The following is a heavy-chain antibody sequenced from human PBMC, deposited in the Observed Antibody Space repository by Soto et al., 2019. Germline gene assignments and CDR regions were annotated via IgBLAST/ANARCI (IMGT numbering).Heavy chain of an antibody. D-gene: IGHD3-3*01. Sequence: PSETLSLTCTVSGGSISSYYWSWIRQPPGKGLEWIGYIYYSGSTNYNPSLKGRVTISVDTSKNQFSLKLSSVTAADTAVYYCARHVLNFWSGYYSDAFDIWGQGTMVTVSS. CDR1: GGSISSYY. V-gene: IGHV4-59*08. J-gene: IGHJ3*02. CDR2: IYYSGST. CDR3: ARHVLNFWSGYYSDAFDI.